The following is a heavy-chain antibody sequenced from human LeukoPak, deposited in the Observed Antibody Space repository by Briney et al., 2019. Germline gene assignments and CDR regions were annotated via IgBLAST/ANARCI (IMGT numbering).Heavy chain of an antibody. Sequence: GGSLRLSCEASGFTFTNAWMSWVRQAPGKGLEWVGRIKSKTDGGTTEYAAPVKGRFTISRDDSQNTLYLQMSSLKTEDTAVYYCVSGGLVYEYWGQGTLVTVSS. J-gene: IGHJ4*02. V-gene: IGHV3-15*01. CDR2: IKSKTDGGTT. D-gene: IGHD6-19*01. CDR3: VSGGLVYEY. CDR1: GFTFTNAW.